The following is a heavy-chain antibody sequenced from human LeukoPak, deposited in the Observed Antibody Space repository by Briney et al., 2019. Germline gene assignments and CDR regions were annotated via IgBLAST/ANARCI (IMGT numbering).Heavy chain of an antibody. D-gene: IGHD3-22*01. CDR2: IRPDGNEK. CDR3: AKYYYDRRPEVYMDV. J-gene: IGHJ6*03. CDR1: GLSFSSYW. V-gene: IGHV3-7*01. Sequence: GGSLTVSCAPSGLSFSSYWMTWVRQAPGKGLEWVANIRPDGNEKYYVDSVKGRFTISRDNAKNTLYLQMNSLRAEDTAVYYCAKYYYDRRPEVYMDVWGKGTTVTVSS.